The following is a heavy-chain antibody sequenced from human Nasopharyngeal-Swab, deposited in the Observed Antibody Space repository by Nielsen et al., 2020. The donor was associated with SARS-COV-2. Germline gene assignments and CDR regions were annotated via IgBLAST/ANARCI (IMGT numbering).Heavy chain of an antibody. CDR1: GFSLSTSGVG. V-gene: IGHV2-5*02. Sequence: SGPTLVKPTQTLTLTCTFSGFSLSTSGVGVGWIRQPPGKALEWLALIYWDDDKRYSPSLKSRLTITKDTSKNQVVLTMTHMDPVDTATYYCAHRRNDYIWGSLDYWGQGTLVTVSS. CDR3: AHRRNDYIWGSLDY. D-gene: IGHD3-16*01. CDR2: IYWDDDK. J-gene: IGHJ4*02.